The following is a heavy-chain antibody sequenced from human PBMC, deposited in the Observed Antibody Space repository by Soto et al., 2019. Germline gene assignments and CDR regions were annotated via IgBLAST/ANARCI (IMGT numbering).Heavy chain of an antibody. J-gene: IGHJ3*02. Sequence: SETLSLTCTVSGGSISSYYWSWIRQPPGKGLEWIGYIYYSGSTNYNPSLKSRVTISVDTSKNQFSLKLSSVTAADTAVYYCARARRGDAFDIWGQGTMVTVSS. CDR1: GGSISSYY. V-gene: IGHV4-59*01. CDR2: IYYSGST. CDR3: ARARRGDAFDI.